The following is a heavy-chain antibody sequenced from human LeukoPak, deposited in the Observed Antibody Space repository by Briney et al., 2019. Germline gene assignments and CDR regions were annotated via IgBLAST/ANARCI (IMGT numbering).Heavy chain of an antibody. J-gene: IGHJ3*02. V-gene: IGHV1-69*04. CDR3: ARDLRSGGSYGNAFDI. D-gene: IGHD2-15*01. Sequence: ASVKVSCKASGGTFSSYAISWVRQAPGQGLEWMGRIIPILGLANYAQKFQGRVTNTADKSTSTAYMELSSLRSEDTAVYYCARDLRSGGSYGNAFDIWGQGTMVTVSS. CDR1: GGTFSSYA. CDR2: IIPILGLA.